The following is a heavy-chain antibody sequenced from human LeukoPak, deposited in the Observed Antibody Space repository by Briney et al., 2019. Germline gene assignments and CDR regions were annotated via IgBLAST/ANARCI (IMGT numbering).Heavy chain of an antibody. CDR3: ARDFALELRYFDWPTQGQPDY. D-gene: IGHD3-9*01. V-gene: IGHV3-30*04. J-gene: IGHJ4*02. CDR1: GFTFSSYA. CDR2: ISYDGSNK. Sequence: GRSLRLSCAASGFTFSSYAMHWVRQAPGKGLEWVAVISYDGSNKYYADSVKGRFTISRVNSKNTLYLQMNSLRAEDTAVYYCARDFALELRYFDWPTQGQPDYWGQGTLVTVSS.